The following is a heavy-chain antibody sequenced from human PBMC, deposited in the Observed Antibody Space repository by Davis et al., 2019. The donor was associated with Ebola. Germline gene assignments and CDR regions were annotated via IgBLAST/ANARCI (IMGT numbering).Heavy chain of an antibody. CDR2: IYDSGIT. Sequence: MPSETLSLTCTVSAASINGGDYYWSWIREYPGKGLEWIGYIYDSGITHYNPSLQSRLTIPVDTSKNLFSLKLASVAAADTAVYCCATVIRGWTSAYWGQGILVTVSS. D-gene: IGHD6-19*01. V-gene: IGHV4-31*03. CDR1: AASINGGDYY. J-gene: IGHJ4*02. CDR3: ATVIRGWTSAY.